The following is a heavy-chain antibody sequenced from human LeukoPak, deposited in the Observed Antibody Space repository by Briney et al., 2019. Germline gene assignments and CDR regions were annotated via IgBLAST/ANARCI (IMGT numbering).Heavy chain of an antibody. CDR2: INAGNGNT. V-gene: IGHV1-3*03. J-gene: IGHJ6*03. D-gene: IGHD3-22*01. CDR1: GYTFTSYG. CDR3: ARDRGDSSGYYYYYMDV. Sequence: ASVKVSCKASGYTFTSYGISWVRQAPGQRLEWMGWINAGNGNTKYSQEFQGRVTITRDTSASTAYMELSSLRSEDMAVYYCARDRGDSSGYYYYYMDVWGKGTTVTVSS.